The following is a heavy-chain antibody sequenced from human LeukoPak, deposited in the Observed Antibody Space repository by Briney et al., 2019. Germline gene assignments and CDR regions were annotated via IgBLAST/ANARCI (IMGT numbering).Heavy chain of an antibody. CDR3: ARDQAAAGNCFDY. J-gene: IGHJ4*02. Sequence: GGSLRLSCAASGFTFSSYSMNWVRQAPGKGLEWVSSISSSSSYIYYADSVKGRFTISRDNAKNSLYLQMNSLRAEDTAVYYCARDQAAAGNCFDYWGQGTLDTVSS. CDR1: GFTFSSYS. CDR2: ISSSSSYI. V-gene: IGHV3-21*01. D-gene: IGHD6-13*01.